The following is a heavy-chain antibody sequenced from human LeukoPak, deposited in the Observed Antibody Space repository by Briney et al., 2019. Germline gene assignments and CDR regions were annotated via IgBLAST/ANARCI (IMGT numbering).Heavy chain of an antibody. V-gene: IGHV3-21*01. J-gene: IGHJ4*02. CDR1: GFTFSSYS. D-gene: IGHD2-15*01. Sequence: AGGSLRLSCAASGFTFSSYSMNWVRQAPGKGLEWVSSISSSSSYIYYADSVKGRFTISRDNAKNSLYLQMNSLRAEDTAVYYCARVLSDADIRDYWGQGTLVTVSS. CDR3: ARVLSDADIRDY. CDR2: ISSSSSYI.